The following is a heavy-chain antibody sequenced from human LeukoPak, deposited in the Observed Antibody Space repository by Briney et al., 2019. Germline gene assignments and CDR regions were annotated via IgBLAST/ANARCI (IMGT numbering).Heavy chain of an antibody. Sequence: GSSVKVSCKASGGTFSSYAISWVRQATGQGLEWMGGIIPIFGTANYAQKFQGRVTITTDESTSTAYMELSSLRSEDTAVYYCARSLGYYYDSSGYYYFDYWGQGTLVTVSS. V-gene: IGHV1-69*05. CDR1: GGTFSSYA. J-gene: IGHJ4*02. CDR3: ARSLGYYYDSSGYYYFDY. D-gene: IGHD3-22*01. CDR2: IIPIFGTA.